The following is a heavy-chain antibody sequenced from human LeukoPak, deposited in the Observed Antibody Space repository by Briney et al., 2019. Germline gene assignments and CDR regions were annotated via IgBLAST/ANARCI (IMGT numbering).Heavy chain of an antibody. D-gene: IGHD3-22*01. CDR1: GGSFSGYY. V-gene: IGHV4-34*01. CDR3: AREGDYYDIDY. J-gene: IGHJ4*02. Sequence: SSETLSLTCAVYGGSFSGYYWSWIRQPPGKGLEWIGEINHSGSTNYNPSLKSRVTISVDTSKNQFSLKLSSVTAADTAVYYCAREGDYYDIDYWGQGTLVTVSS. CDR2: INHSGST.